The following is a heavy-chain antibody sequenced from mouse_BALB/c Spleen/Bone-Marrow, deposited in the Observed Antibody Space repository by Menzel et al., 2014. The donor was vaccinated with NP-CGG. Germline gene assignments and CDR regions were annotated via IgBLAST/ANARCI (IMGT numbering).Heavy chain of an antibody. V-gene: IGHV5-12*02. J-gene: IGHJ4*01. D-gene: IGHD1-1*01. CDR3: ARRRSLYYAMDY. Sequence: VKLVESGGGLVQPGGSLKLSCATSGFTFSDYYMYWVRQTPEKRLEWVAYISNGGGSTYYPDTVKGRFTISRDNAKNTLNLQMNRLKSEDTAMYYCARRRSLYYAMDYWGQGTSVTVSS. CDR2: ISNGGGST. CDR1: GFTFSDYY.